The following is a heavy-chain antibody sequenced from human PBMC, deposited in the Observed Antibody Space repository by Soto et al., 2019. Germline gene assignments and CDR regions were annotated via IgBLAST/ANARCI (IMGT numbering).Heavy chain of an antibody. Sequence: QLQLQESGSGLVKPSQTLSLTCAVSGGSISSGGYSWSWIRQPPGKGLEWVGYIYHRGSTYYNPSLKSRVTMSVDRSKNQFALKLSSVTAADTAVYYCAAGGGLPRYYWGQGTLVTVSS. V-gene: IGHV4-30-2*01. CDR2: IYHRGST. J-gene: IGHJ4*02. CDR1: GGSISSGGYS. CDR3: AAGGGLPRYY. D-gene: IGHD5-12*01.